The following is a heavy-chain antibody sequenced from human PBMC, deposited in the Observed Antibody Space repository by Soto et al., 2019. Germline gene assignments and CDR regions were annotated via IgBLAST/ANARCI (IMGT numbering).Heavy chain of an antibody. CDR3: TRGARPIWTGTGAY. D-gene: IGHD3-9*01. V-gene: IGHV3-74*01. CDR2: IYNDGTYS. CDR1: GSIFKMYW. Sequence: GGTLRLSCAASGSIFKMYWMHWVRQSPGKGLVWISGIYNDGTYSDYADSVRGRFTISRDNVNDTLYLQMNNLRAEDSGLYYCTRGARPIWTGTGAYWGRGTQVTVSS. J-gene: IGHJ4*02.